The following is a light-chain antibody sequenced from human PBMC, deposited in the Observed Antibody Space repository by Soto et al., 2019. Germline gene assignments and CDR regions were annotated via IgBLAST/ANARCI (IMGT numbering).Light chain of an antibody. J-gene: IGKJ2*01. CDR2: AAS. CDR1: QGISTY. V-gene: IGKV1-39*01. Sequence: DIQVTQSPVSLSASVGDRVTITCRTSQGISTYLNWYHQKAGDAPRLLISAASDLQKGVPSRFSGSGSGADFTLTISSLRPADFATYYCQPAYITPYTFGQGDTLEI. CDR3: QPAYITPYT.